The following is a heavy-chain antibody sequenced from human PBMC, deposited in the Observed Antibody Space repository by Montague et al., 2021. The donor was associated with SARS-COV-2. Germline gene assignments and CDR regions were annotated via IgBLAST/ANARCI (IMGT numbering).Heavy chain of an antibody. CDR2: INQCGSI. CDR1: GGSSSGFN. Sequence: SETLSLTCAVSGGSSSGFNWSWVRQSQRAGLEWIGEINQCGSINYNQSLTSRVTILVDTSKNQFSLKLTSVTAADTAVYYCARRVAFTIFGVVMIPGYMDVWGKGGTVTVSS. J-gene: IGHJ6*03. V-gene: IGHV4-34*01. D-gene: IGHD3-3*01. CDR3: ARRVAFTIFGVVMIPGYMDV.